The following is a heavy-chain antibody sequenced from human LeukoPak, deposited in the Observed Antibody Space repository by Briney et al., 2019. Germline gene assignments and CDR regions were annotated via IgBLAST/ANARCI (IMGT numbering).Heavy chain of an antibody. CDR3: ARYDSGWLD. Sequence: SETLSLTCAVYGGSFSGYHWSWIRQPPGKGLEWIGEINHSGSTNYNPSLKSRVTISVDTSKNQFSLKLSSVTAADTAVYYCARYDSGWLDWGQGTLVTVSS. D-gene: IGHD6-19*01. CDR2: INHSGST. CDR1: GGSFSGYH. V-gene: IGHV4-34*01. J-gene: IGHJ4*02.